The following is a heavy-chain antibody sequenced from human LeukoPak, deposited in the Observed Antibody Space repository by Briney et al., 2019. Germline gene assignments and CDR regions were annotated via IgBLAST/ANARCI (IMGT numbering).Heavy chain of an antibody. CDR3: ARLGRDGYTAFDI. CDR1: GFTFSSYA. V-gene: IGHV3-7*01. D-gene: IGHD5-24*01. J-gene: IGHJ3*02. CDR2: IKQDGSEK. Sequence: GGSLRLSCAASGFTFSSYAMSWVRQAPGKGLEWVANIKQDGSEKYYVDSVKGRFTISRDNAKNSLYLQMNSLRAEDTAVYCCARLGRDGYTAFDIWGQGTMVTVSS.